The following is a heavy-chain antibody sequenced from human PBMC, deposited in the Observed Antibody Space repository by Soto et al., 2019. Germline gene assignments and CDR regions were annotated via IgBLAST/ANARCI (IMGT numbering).Heavy chain of an antibody. J-gene: IGHJ4*02. CDR2: IMQDGSEK. CDR3: AWGHSAADH. V-gene: IGHV3-7*04. Sequence: EVQLVESGGGLVQPGGSLRLSCTASGFTFGTYWMSWVRQAPGKGLEWVANIMQDGSEKQYVDCVKGRFTISRDNAKRSLYLRVNGLRAEDTAVYYCAWGHSAADHWGQGTLVSVSS. CDR1: GFTFGTYW.